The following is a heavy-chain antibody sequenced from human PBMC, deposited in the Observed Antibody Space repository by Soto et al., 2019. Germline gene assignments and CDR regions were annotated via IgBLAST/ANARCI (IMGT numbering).Heavy chain of an antibody. CDR3: ARGLYSGYDYYYYGMDV. D-gene: IGHD5-12*01. V-gene: IGHV3-48*03. CDR2: ISSSCSTI. Sequence: GGSLRLSCAASGFTFSSYEMNWVRQAPGKGLEWVSYISSSCSTIYYADSVKGRFTISRDNAKNSLYLQMNSLRAEDTAVYYCARGLYSGYDYYYYGMDVWGQGTTVTVSS. J-gene: IGHJ6*02. CDR1: GFTFSSYE.